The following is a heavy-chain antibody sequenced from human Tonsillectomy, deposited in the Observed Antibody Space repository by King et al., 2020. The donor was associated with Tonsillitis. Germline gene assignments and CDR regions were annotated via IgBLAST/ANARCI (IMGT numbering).Heavy chain of an antibody. D-gene: IGHD6-19*01. CDR2: IYPSGST. V-gene: IGHV4-61*02. Sequence: VQLQESGPGLVKPSQTLSLTCTVSGGSITSGSYYWSWIRQPAGKGLEWIGRIYPSGSTNYNPSLKSRVTISVDTSKNQFSLNLSYVTAADTAVYYCARDTGWYPDVYYMGVWGKGTTVTVSS. J-gene: IGHJ6*03. CDR3: ARDTGWYPDVYYMGV. CDR1: GGSITSGSYY.